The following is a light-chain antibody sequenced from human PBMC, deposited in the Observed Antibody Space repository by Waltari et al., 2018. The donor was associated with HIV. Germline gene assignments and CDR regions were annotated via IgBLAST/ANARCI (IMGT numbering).Light chain of an antibody. CDR3: QQYGSSPWT. CDR2: GAS. CDR1: QSVSSSY. J-gene: IGKJ1*01. V-gene: IGKV3-20*01. Sequence: EIVLTQSPGTLSLSPGERAPLSCRASQSVSSSYLVWYQQKPGQAPRLLIYGASSRATGSPDRVSGSGSGTDFTLTISRLGPEDFAVYYCQQYGSSPWTFGQGTKVKSK.